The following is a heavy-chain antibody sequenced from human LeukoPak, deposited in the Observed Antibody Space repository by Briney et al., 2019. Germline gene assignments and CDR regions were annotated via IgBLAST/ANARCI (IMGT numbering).Heavy chain of an antibody. Sequence: GGSLRLSCAASGFTFSSYWMNWARQAPGKGPEWVASINHNGNVNYYVDSVKGRFTISRDNAKNSLCLQMSNLRAEDTAVYFCARGGGLDVWGQGATVTVSS. D-gene: IGHD3-16*01. V-gene: IGHV3-7*03. J-gene: IGHJ6*02. CDR3: ARGGGLDV. CDR1: GFTFSSYW. CDR2: INHNGNVN.